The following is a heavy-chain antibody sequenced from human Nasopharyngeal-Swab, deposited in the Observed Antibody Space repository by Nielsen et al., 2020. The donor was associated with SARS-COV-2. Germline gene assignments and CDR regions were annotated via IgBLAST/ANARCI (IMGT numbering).Heavy chain of an antibody. Sequence: GGSLRLSCAAPGFTFSHYGMHWVRQAPGKGLEWLAVIWYDGSNKYYADSVKGRFTISRDNSKNTVYLQMNSLRTEDTAVYYCAAAPSGDYGGYWGQGTLVTVSS. CDR3: AAAPSGDYGGY. V-gene: IGHV3-33*01. CDR2: IWYDGSNK. J-gene: IGHJ4*02. D-gene: IGHD4-23*01. CDR1: GFTFSHYG.